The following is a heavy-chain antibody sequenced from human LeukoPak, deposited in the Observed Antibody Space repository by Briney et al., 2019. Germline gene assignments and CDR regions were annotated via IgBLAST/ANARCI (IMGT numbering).Heavy chain of an antibody. Sequence: GGSLRLSCAASGFTFSSYSMNWVRQAPGKGLEWVSSISSRGSCIYYADSVKGRCTISSDNATNSLYLQMNSLRAEDTAVYYCARVDYGSGSYGYYHYYYMDVWGKGTTVTIS. CDR3: ARVDYGSGSYGYYHYYYMDV. V-gene: IGHV3-21*01. D-gene: IGHD3-10*01. J-gene: IGHJ6*03. CDR1: GFTFSSYS. CDR2: ISSRGSCI.